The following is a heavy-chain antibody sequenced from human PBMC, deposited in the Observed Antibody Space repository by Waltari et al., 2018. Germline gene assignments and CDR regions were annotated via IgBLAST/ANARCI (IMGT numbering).Heavy chain of an antibody. D-gene: IGHD3-22*01. V-gene: IGHV1-69*01. Sequence: QVQLVQSGAEVKKPGSSVKVSCKASGGTFSSYAISWVRQAPGQGLEWMGGIIPSVGTANYAQKCQGRVTITADESTSTAYMELSSLRSEDTAVYYCASRITMIDPRGMDVWGQGTTVTVSS. CDR3: ASRITMIDPRGMDV. CDR1: GGTFSSYA. J-gene: IGHJ6*02. CDR2: IIPSVGTA.